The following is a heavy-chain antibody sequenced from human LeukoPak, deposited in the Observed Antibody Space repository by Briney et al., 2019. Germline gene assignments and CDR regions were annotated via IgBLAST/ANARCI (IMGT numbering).Heavy chain of an antibody. CDR1: GGSISSYY. V-gene: IGHV4-4*07. J-gene: IGHJ4*02. Sequence: NSSETLSLTCTVSGGSISSYYWSWIRQPAGKGLEWIGRIYTSGSTNYNPSLKSRVTMSVDTSKNQFSLKLSSVTAADTAVYYCARAPLHIYSGSYYFDYWGQGTLVTVSS. D-gene: IGHD1-26*01. CDR2: IYTSGST. CDR3: ARAPLHIYSGSYYFDY.